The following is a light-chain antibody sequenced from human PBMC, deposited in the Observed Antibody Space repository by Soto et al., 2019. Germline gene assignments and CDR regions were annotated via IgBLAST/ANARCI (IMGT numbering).Light chain of an antibody. CDR3: HQDTTFAFT. Sequence: DIQMTQSPSSVSASLGDRVTITCRASQDISSWLAWYQQRPGKAPKLLIYASSNLRSGVPSRFSGSGSGTDFTLTINSLQSEDCGTYYCHQDTTFAFTFVPGTKV. V-gene: IGKV1-12*01. J-gene: IGKJ3*01. CDR1: QDISSW. CDR2: ASS.